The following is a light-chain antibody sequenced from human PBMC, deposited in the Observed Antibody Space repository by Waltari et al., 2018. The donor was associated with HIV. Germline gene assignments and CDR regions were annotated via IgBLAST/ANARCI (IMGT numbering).Light chain of an antibody. CDR2: RDV. V-gene: IGLV3-25*03. Sequence: SYELTQPPSVSVSPGQTTRITCSGRAGSHYWSFWYPQKPDQAPLLLIFRDVERPPGTAGRFSGSSSGTTVTLASSGDQADDEAYYCCPCGGGLMRHVFGGGTNLTV. CDR1: AGSHYW. J-gene: IGLJ3*02. CDR3: PCGGGLMRHV.